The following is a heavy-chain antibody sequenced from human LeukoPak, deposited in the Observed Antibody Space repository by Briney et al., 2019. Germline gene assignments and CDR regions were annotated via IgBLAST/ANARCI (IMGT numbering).Heavy chain of an antibody. CDR3: ASGSRFDY. V-gene: IGHV3-64*04. J-gene: IGHJ4*02. Sequence: GGSLRLSCSASGFTFSDYAIHWVRHAPGKGLEYVSAITSNGGSTFYADSVKGRFTISRHNSKSTLYLQMNSLRTEDTAVYYCASGSRFDYWGQGTLVTVSS. CDR2: ITSNGGST. CDR1: GFTFSDYA. D-gene: IGHD5/OR15-5a*01.